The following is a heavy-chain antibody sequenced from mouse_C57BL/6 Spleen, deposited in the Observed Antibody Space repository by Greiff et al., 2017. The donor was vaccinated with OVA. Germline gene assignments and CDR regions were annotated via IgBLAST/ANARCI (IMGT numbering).Heavy chain of an antibody. D-gene: IGHD2-14*01. V-gene: IGHV1-69*01. CDR1: GYTFTSYW. CDR2: IDPSDSYT. CDR3: ARWGLYAKVYWYVDG. Sequence: QVQLQQPGAELVMPGASVKLSCKASGYTFTSYWMHWVKQRPGQGLEWIGEIDPSDSYTNSNQKFKGKSTLTVDKSSSTAYMQLSSLTSEDSAGYYCARWGLYAKVYWYVDGGGTGTTVTVSA. J-gene: IGHJ1*03.